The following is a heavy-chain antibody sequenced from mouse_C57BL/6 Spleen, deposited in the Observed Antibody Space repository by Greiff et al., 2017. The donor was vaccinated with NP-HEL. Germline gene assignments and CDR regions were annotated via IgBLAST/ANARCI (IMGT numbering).Heavy chain of an antibody. V-gene: IGHV1-50*01. CDR1: GYTFTSYW. J-gene: IGHJ3*01. CDR3: AGRGRFAY. Sequence: VQLQQPGAELVKPGASVKLSCKASGYTFTSYWMQWVKQRPGQGLEWIGEIDPSDSYTNYNQKFKGKATLTVDTSSSTAYMQLSSLTSEDSAVYYCAGRGRFAYWGQGTLVTVSA. CDR2: IDPSDSYT.